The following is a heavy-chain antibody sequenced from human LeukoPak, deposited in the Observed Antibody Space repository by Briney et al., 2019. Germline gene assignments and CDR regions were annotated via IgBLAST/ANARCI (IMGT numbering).Heavy chain of an antibody. CDR3: AKSGVQRWFDP. CDR1: GGSFSGYY. V-gene: IGHV4-34*01. Sequence: SETLSLTCAVYGGSFSGYYWSWIRQPPGKGLEWIGEINHSGSTNYNPSLKSRVTISVDTSKNQFSLKLSSVTAADTAVYYCAKSGVQRWFDPWGQGTLVTVSS. D-gene: IGHD2-8*01. CDR2: INHSGST. J-gene: IGHJ5*02.